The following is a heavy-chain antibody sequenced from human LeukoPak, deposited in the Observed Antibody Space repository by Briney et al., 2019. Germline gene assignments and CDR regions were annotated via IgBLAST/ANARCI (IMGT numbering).Heavy chain of an antibody. Sequence: SETLSLTCTVSGGSISSGSFYWGWIRQPPGKGLEWIGSFYYSGSTYYNPSLESRVSISVDTSKNQFSLKLTSVTAADAAVYYCARDNQQLAFYFWGQGTLVTVSS. J-gene: IGHJ4*02. V-gene: IGHV4-39*07. D-gene: IGHD6-13*01. CDR1: GGSISSGSFY. CDR2: FYYSGST. CDR3: ARDNQQLAFYF.